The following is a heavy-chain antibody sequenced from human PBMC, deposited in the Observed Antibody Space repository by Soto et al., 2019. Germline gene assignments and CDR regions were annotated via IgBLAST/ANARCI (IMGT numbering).Heavy chain of an antibody. D-gene: IGHD3-22*01. V-gene: IGHV4-59*01. CDR2: IYYSGST. J-gene: IGHJ4*02. Sequence: PSETLSLTCTVSDGSISSFYWSWIRQPPGKGLEWIGYIYYSGSTDYNPSLKSRVTISLDTSKNQFSLKLNSVTAADTAVYYCARGYYYDSSGYYSNYFDYWGQGTLVTVS. CDR3: ARGYYYDSSGYYSNYFDY. CDR1: DGSISSFY.